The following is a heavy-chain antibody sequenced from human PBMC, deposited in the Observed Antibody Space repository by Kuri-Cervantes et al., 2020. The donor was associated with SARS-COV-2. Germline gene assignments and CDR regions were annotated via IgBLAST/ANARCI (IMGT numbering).Heavy chain of an antibody. CDR2: IIPIFGTA. D-gene: IGHD6-13*01. Sequence: SVKVSCKASGGTFSSYAISWVRQAPGQGLEWMGGIIPIFGTANYAQKFQGRVTITADKSTSTAYMELGSLRSEDTAVYYCARDSYSSSWSQYDYWGQGTLVTVSS. CDR3: ARDSYSSSWSQYDY. J-gene: IGHJ4*02. V-gene: IGHV1-69*06. CDR1: GGTFSSYA.